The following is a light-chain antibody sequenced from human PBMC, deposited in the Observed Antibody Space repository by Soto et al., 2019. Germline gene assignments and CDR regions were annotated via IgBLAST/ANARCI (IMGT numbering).Light chain of an antibody. CDR1: SGHSSYA. CDR2: LEGSGSY. CDR3: ETWDSNTRV. J-gene: IGLJ3*02. V-gene: IGLV4-60*03. Sequence: QSVLTQSPSASASLGASVKLTCTLSSGHSSYAIAWHQQQPETGPRYLMNLEGSGSYNKGSGIPDRFSGSSSGADRYLTISNLQSEDEADYYCETWDSNTRVFGGGTKLTVL.